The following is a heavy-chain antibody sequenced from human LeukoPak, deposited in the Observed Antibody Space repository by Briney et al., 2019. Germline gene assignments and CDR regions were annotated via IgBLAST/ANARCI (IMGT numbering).Heavy chain of an antibody. CDR2: ISGSGGRS. J-gene: IGHJ4*02. V-gene: IGHV3-23*01. D-gene: IGHD5-24*01. Sequence: PGGSLRLSCAASGFTFSSYAMSWVRQPPGKGLEWVSTISGSGGRSYYADSVKGRFTISRDNSKNTLYLQVNSLRAADTAVYYCAKVQEMDTILPPFHYWGQGTLVTVSS. CDR1: GFTFSSYA. CDR3: AKVQEMDTILPPFHY.